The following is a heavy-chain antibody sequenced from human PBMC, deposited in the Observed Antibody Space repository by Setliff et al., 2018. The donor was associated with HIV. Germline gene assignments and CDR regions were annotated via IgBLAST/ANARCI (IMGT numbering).Heavy chain of an antibody. V-gene: IGHV4-34*01. D-gene: IGHD2-2*01. CDR2: INHSGST. CDR1: GGSFSGYY. Sequence: SETLSLTCAVYGGSFSGYYWSWIRQPPGEGLEWIGEINHSGSTNYNPSLKSRVTISLDTSRNQFSLKLGSVTAADTAMYYCARRAVQDASITSSNWFDPWGHGTLVTVSS. J-gene: IGHJ5*02. CDR3: ARRAVQDASITSSNWFDP.